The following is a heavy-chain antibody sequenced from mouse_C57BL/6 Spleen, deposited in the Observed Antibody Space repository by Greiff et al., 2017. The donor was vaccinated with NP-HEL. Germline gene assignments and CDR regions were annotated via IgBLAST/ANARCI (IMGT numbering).Heavy chain of an antibody. CDR2: IDPETGGT. J-gene: IGHJ2*01. Sequence: VQGVESGAELVRPGASVTLSCKASGYTFTDYEMHWVKQTPVHGLEWIGAIDPETGGTAYNQKFKGKAILTADKSSSTAYMELRSLTSEDSAVYYCTRGYGSSYVRFDYWGQGTTLTVSS. CDR1: GYTFTDYE. D-gene: IGHD1-1*01. CDR3: TRGYGSSYVRFDY. V-gene: IGHV1-15*01.